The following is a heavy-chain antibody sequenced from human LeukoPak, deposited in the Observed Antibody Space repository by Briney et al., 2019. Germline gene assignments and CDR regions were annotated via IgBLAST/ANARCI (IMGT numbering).Heavy chain of an antibody. J-gene: IGHJ4*02. CDR2: IYHSGST. D-gene: IGHD6-19*01. Sequence: SGTLSLTCAVSGGSISSSNWWSWVRQPPGKGLEWIGEIYHSGSTNYNPSLKSRVTISVDKSKNQFSLKLSSVTAADTAVYYCAREKGAYSSGWTDYWGQGTLVTVSS. CDR3: AREKGAYSSGWTDY. V-gene: IGHV4-4*02. CDR1: GGSISSSNW.